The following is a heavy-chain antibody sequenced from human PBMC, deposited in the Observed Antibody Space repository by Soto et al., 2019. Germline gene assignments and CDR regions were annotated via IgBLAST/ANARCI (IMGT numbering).Heavy chain of an antibody. J-gene: IGHJ6*02. CDR1: GFIFSSYG. D-gene: IGHD2-15*01. V-gene: IGHV3-30*18. Sequence: QVQLVESGGGVVQPGMSLRLSCAGSGFIFSSYGMHWVRQAPGKGLEWLAVISYDGRNKYYAETVKGRFTISRDNSRNTVDLQMNGLRAEDTAVYVCAKVATGVVGATGRNYGMDVWGQGTTVTVSS. CDR3: AKVATGVVGATGRNYGMDV. CDR2: ISYDGRNK.